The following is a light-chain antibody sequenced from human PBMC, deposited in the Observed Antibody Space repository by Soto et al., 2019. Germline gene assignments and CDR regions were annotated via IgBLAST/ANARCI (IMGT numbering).Light chain of an antibody. Sequence: SYELTQPPSVSVAPGKTAWITCGGNNIGSKSVHWYQQKPGQAPVLVIYYDSDRPSGIPERFSGSNSGNTATLTISRVEAGDEADYYCQVWDSSSDLVVFGGGTKLTVL. CDR2: YDS. CDR3: QVWDSSSDLVV. V-gene: IGLV3-21*04. CDR1: NIGSKS. J-gene: IGLJ2*01.